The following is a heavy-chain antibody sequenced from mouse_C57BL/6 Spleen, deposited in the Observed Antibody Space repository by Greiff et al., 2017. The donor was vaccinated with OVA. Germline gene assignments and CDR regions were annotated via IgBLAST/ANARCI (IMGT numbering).Heavy chain of an antibody. D-gene: IGHD2-3*01. V-gene: IGHV1-76*01. J-gene: IGHJ2*01. CDR1: GYTFTDYY. CDR2: IYPGSGNT. CDR3: ARGDGFNFDY. Sequence: VQLQQSGAELVRPGASVKLSCKASGYTFTDYYINWVKQRPGQGLEWIARIYPGSGNTYYNEKFKGKATLTAEKSSSTAYMQLSSLTSEDSAVYFCARGDGFNFDYWGQGTTLTVSS.